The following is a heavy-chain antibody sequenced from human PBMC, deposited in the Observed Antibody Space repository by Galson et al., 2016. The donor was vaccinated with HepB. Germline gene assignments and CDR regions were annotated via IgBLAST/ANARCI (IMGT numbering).Heavy chain of an antibody. J-gene: IGHJ6*02. D-gene: IGHD3-3*01. CDR1: GFIFSDYD. Sequence: SLRLSCAASGFIFSDYDMHWVRQAPGKGLEWVSSISSSSSYIYYADSVKGRFTISRDNAKNSLYLQMNSLRAEDTAVYYCARVGALRFLEDGMDVWGQGTTVTVSS. V-gene: IGHV3-21*01. CDR2: ISSSSSYI. CDR3: ARVGALRFLEDGMDV.